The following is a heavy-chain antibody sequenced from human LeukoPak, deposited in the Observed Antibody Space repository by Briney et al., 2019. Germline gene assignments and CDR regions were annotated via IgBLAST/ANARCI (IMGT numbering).Heavy chain of an antibody. CDR1: GGSISSGSYY. D-gene: IGHD3-10*01. J-gene: IGHJ4*02. V-gene: IGHV4-61*02. CDR3: ASGGYYYGSGSYYHPFDY. Sequence: SETLSLTCTVSGGSISSGSYYWSWIRQPAGKGLGWIGRIYTSGSTNYNPSLKSRVTISVDTSKNQFSLKLSSVTAADTAGYYCASGGYYYGSGSYYHPFDYWGQGTLVTVSS. CDR2: IYTSGST.